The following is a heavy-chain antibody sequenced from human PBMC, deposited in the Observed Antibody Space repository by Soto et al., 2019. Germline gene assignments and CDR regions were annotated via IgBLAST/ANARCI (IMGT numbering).Heavy chain of an antibody. CDR2: VSAGGDMT. CDR1: GFTFSSYA. J-gene: IGHJ6*02. D-gene: IGHD3-10*01. CDR3: ARGDRGGSGSPASYYYSGLDV. V-gene: IGHV3-23*01. Sequence: DVQLLESGGHLVQPGGSLSLSCAASGFTFSSYAMSWVRQAPGKGLEWVSSVSAGGDMTYYSDSVKGRFTISRDNSNNALFLQRNSLRIEDTALYYCARGDRGGSGSPASYYYSGLDVWGQGTTVTVS.